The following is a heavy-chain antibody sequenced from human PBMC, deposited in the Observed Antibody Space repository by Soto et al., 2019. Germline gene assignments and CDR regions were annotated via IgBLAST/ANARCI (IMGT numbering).Heavy chain of an antibody. V-gene: IGHV4-59*01. Sequence: SETLSLTCTVSGGSISSYYWSWIRQPPGKGLEWIGYIYYSGSTNYNPSLKSRVTISVDTSKNQFSLKLSSVTAADTAVYYCARAQGLYYDFWSGFGPWGQGTLVTVSS. CDR2: IYYSGST. CDR3: ARAQGLYYDFWSGFGP. D-gene: IGHD3-3*01. J-gene: IGHJ5*02. CDR1: GGSISSYY.